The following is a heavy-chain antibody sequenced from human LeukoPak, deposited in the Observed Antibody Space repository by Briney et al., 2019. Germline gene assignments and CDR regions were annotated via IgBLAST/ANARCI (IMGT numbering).Heavy chain of an antibody. CDR1: GFTFSSYE. V-gene: IGHV3-48*03. J-gene: IGHJ6*04. CDR2: ISSSGSTI. D-gene: IGHD3-10*02. CDR3: AELGITMIGGV. Sequence: GGSLRLSCAAPGFTFSSYEMNWVRQAPGKGLEWVSYISSSGSTIYYADSVKGRFTISRDNAKNSLYLQMNSLRAEDTAVYYCAELGITMIGGVWGKRTTVTISS.